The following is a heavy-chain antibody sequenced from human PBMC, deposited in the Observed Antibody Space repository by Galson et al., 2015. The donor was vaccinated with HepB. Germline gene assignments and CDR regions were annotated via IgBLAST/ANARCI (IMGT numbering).Heavy chain of an antibody. CDR1: GYTFTGYY. CDR3: ARAPGSGWYADWYFDL. D-gene: IGHD6-19*01. V-gene: IGHV1-2*04. CDR2: INPNSGGT. Sequence: SVKVSCKASGYTFTGYYMHWVRQAPGQGLEWMGWINPNSGGTNYAQKFQGWVTMTRDTSISTAYMELSRLRSDDTAVYYCARAPGSGWYADWYFDLWGRGTLVTVSS. J-gene: IGHJ2*01.